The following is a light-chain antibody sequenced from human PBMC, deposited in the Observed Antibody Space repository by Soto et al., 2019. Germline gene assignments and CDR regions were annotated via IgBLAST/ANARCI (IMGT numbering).Light chain of an antibody. CDR3: SSYAGSNIHYV. CDR1: SSDVGDYNY. V-gene: IGLV2-8*01. CDR2: EVS. Sequence: QSVLTQPPSASGSHGQSVTISCTGTSSDVGDYNYVSWYQQHPGKAPKLMIYEVSKRPSGVPDRFSGSKSGNTASLTVSGLQAEDEADYYCSSYAGSNIHYVFGTGTKVTVL. J-gene: IGLJ1*01.